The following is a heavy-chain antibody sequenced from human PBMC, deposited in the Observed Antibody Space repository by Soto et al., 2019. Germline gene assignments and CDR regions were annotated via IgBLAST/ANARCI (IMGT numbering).Heavy chain of an antibody. CDR1: GGSISSYY. J-gene: IGHJ4*02. CDR3: ARGLDSSGYSEFDY. V-gene: IGHV4-59*01. D-gene: IGHD3-22*01. CDR2: IYYSGST. Sequence: PSETLSLTCTVSGGSISSYYWSWIRQPPGKGLEWIGYIYYSGSTNYNPSLKSRVTISVDTSKNQFSLKLSSVTAADTAVYYCARGLDSSGYSEFDYWGQGTLVTVS.